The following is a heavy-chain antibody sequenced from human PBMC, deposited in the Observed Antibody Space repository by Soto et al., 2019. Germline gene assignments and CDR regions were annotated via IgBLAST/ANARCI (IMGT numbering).Heavy chain of an antibody. CDR3: VRHTCADCYSIAY. V-gene: IGHV3-21*01. CDR2: INSNSGAI. D-gene: IGHD2-21*02. CDR1: GFIFSVSS. Sequence: PWGSLRLACVASGFIFSVSSMNGVRQAPGKGLEWVASINSNSGAILYGDSVKGRFVISRDNTENSLFLQMNSLRAEDTAVYYCVRHTCADCYSIAYWGLGTLVTVSS. J-gene: IGHJ4*02.